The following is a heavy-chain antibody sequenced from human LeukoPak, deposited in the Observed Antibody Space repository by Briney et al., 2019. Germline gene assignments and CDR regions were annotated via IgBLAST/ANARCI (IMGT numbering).Heavy chain of an antibody. CDR2: IQQFGREK. CDR1: GFTLSSFW. D-gene: IGHD6-13*01. J-gene: IGHJ4*02. V-gene: IGHV3-7*05. CDR3: ARDEAAVRFDY. Sequence: GGSLRLSCAASGFTLSSFWMSWVRQAPGRELEGVANIQQFGREKNYVDSVKGRFTISRDNAKNSLYLQMNSLRAEDTAVYYCARDEAAVRFDYWGQGTLVTVSS.